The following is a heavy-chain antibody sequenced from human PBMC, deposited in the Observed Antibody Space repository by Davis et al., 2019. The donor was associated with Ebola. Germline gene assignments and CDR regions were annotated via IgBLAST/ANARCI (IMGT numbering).Heavy chain of an antibody. CDR3: ARAPRLTYNYDRSGYYGAFDI. CDR2: IFDSGST. D-gene: IGHD3-22*01. Sequence: MPSETLSLTCAVSGGSISSGAYSWSWIRQPPGKGLEWIGFIFDSGSTYYNPSLKSRVTISIDTSRNPFSLNLSTVTAADTAVYYCARAPRLTYNYDRSGYYGAFDIWGQGTMVTVSS. J-gene: IGHJ3*02. CDR1: GGSISSGAYS. V-gene: IGHV4-30-4*07.